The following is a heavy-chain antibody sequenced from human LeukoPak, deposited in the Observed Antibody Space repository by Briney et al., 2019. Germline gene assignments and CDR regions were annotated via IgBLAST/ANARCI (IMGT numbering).Heavy chain of an antibody. D-gene: IGHD3-22*01. V-gene: IGHV1-58*01. Sequence: SVNVSRKASGFTFTISAAQWLRHARGQRLERIGLIVVGSGNTNYAQKFRERVTITRDMSTSTAYMELSSLRSEDTAVYYCAALSTMINPLYFDYWGQGTLVTVSS. CDR2: IVVGSGNT. J-gene: IGHJ4*02. CDR3: AALSTMINPLYFDY. CDR1: GFTFTISA.